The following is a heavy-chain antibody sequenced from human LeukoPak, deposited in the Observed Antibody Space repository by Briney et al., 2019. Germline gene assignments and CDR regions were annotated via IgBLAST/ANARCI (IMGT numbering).Heavy chain of an antibody. V-gene: IGHV4-39*01. Sequence: SETLSLTCNVSGGSISGNTYFWGWIRRPPGKGLEWIGSIRYSGSTYYNPSLKSRVTISVDTSKNQFSLNLSSLTAADTAVYYCATSDTVSTYNWFDPWGQGTLVNVS. J-gene: IGHJ5*02. CDR3: ATSDTVSTYNWFDP. CDR2: IRYSGST. CDR1: GGSISGNTYF. D-gene: IGHD5/OR15-5a*01.